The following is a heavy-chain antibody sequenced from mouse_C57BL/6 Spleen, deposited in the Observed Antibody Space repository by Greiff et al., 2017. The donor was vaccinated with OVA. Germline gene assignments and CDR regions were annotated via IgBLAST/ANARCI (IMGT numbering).Heavy chain of an antibody. CDR3: TAIYYYGSNDY. V-gene: IGHV6-3*01. CDR2: IRLKSDNYAT. Sequence: EVMLVESGGGLVQPGGSMKLSCVASGFTFSNYWMNWVRQSPEKGLEWVAQIRLKSDNYATHYAESVKGRFTISRDDSKSSVYLQMNNLRAEDTGIYYCTAIYYYGSNDYWGQGTTLTVSS. D-gene: IGHD1-1*01. J-gene: IGHJ2*01. CDR1: GFTFSNYW.